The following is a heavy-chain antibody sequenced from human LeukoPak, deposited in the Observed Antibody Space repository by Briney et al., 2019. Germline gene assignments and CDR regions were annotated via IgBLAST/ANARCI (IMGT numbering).Heavy chain of an antibody. D-gene: IGHD5-18*01. J-gene: IGHJ4*02. CDR1: GGSISSYY. CDR2: IYYSGST. Sequence: SETLSLTCTVSGGSISSYYWSWIRQPPGKGLEWIGYIYYSGSTNYNPSLKSRVTISVDTSKNQFSLKLSSVTAADTAVYYCARVVDTAMVFDYWGQGTLVTVSS. CDR3: ARVVDTAMVFDY. V-gene: IGHV4-59*01.